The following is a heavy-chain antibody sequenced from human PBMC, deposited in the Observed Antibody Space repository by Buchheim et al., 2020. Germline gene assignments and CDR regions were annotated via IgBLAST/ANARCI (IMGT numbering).Heavy chain of an antibody. J-gene: IGHJ6*02. V-gene: IGHV4-34*01. CDR1: GGSFSGYY. Sequence: QVQLQQWGAGLLKPSETLSLTCAVYGGSFSGYYWSWIRQPPGKGLEWMGEINHSGSTNYNPSLKSRVTISVDTSKNQFSLKLSSVTAADTAVYYCARVYCSSTSCYLRYYYGMDVWGQGTT. CDR2: INHSGST. CDR3: ARVYCSSTSCYLRYYYGMDV. D-gene: IGHD2-2*01.